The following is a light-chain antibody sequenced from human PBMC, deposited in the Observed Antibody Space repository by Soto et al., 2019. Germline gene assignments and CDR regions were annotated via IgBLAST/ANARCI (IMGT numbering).Light chain of an antibody. CDR2: AAS. V-gene: IGKV1-39*01. J-gene: IGKJ5*01. CDR1: RAITNY. CDR3: QQSYNTPIT. Sequence: DVQLTQSNSPLSASVGDRVSISCRASRAITNYLNWYQQKSGRAPELLVYAASNLQSGVPSRFTGSGSGTHFTLTISGLEPADFATYFCQQSYNTPITFGQGARLEIK.